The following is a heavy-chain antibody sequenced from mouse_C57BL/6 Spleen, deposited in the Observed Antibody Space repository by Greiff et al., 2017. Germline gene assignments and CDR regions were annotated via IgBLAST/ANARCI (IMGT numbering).Heavy chain of an antibody. V-gene: IGHV1-7*01. CDR2: INPSSGYT. CDR3: AYPEGAMDY. Sequence: QVQLKQSGAELAKPGASVKLSCKASGYTFTSYWMPWVKQRPGQGLEWIGYINPSSGYTTYNQKFKDKATLTADKSSSTAYMQLSSLTYEDSAVYYCAYPEGAMDYWGQGTSVTVSS. J-gene: IGHJ4*01. CDR1: GYTFTSYW.